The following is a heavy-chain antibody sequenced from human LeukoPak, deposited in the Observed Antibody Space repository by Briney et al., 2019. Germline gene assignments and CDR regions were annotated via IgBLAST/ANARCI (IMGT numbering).Heavy chain of an antibody. D-gene: IGHD1-26*01. V-gene: IGHV3-23*01. CDR3: AKRQSGSFEY. CDR2: ISGSGDST. J-gene: IGHJ4*02. CDR1: GFTFSSYA. Sequence: GSLGLSCAASGFTFSSYAMSWVRQAPGKGLEWVSAISGSGDSTNYADSVKGRFTISRDNSKNTLYLQMNSLRAEDTAVYYCAKRQSGSFEYWGQGALVTVSS.